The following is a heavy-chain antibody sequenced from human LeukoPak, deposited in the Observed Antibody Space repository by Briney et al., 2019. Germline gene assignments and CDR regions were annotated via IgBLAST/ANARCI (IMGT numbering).Heavy chain of an antibody. CDR3: YLWSGDPYYFDY. J-gene: IGHJ4*02. D-gene: IGHD3-3*01. V-gene: IGHV5-51*01. CDR1: YW. Sequence: YWIGWVRQMPGTGLEWMGIIYPGDSDTRYSPSFQGQVTISADKSISTAYLQWSSLKASDTAMYYCYLWSGDPYYFDYWGQGTLVTVSS. CDR2: IYPGDSDT.